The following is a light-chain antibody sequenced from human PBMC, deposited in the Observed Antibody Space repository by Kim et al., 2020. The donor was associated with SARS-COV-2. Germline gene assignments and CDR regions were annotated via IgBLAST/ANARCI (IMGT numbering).Light chain of an antibody. V-gene: IGKV1-39*01. Sequence: LSASVGDRVTITCRASQTIRNYLNWYQRKPGQAPKLLIYAASNLQSGVPSRFRGSGSGTDFTLTIGSLQPEDFATYYCQQSYSSHTFGQGTNLEI. CDR2: AAS. J-gene: IGKJ2*01. CDR1: QTIRNY. CDR3: QQSYSSHT.